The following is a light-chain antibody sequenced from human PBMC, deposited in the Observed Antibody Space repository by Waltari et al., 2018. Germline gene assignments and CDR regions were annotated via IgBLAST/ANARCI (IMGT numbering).Light chain of an antibody. CDR1: SSDVGGYGS. J-gene: IGLJ2*01. CDR3: SSYTSSNTEV. Sequence: QSALTQPASVSESPGQSLTISCNGPSSDVGGYGSVSWYQQHPGKAPKLMLYDVTKRPSGVSNRFSGSKSGNTASLTISWLQAEDEADYYCSSYTSSNTEVFGGGTRLTVL. V-gene: IGLV2-14*01. CDR2: DVT.